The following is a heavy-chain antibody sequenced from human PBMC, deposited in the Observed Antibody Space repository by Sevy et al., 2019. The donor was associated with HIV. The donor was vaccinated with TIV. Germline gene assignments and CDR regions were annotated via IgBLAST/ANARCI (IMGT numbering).Heavy chain of an antibody. V-gene: IGHV3-23*01. J-gene: IGHJ4*02. Sequence: GGSLRLSCAASGFSLSNYAMSWVRQAPGKGLEWISTKTGSAGVTYYADSVKGRFTMSRDNSKNTLFLQMNSLRAEDTALYSCAKGRIPSIGTLGPFDSWGQGTLVTVSS. CDR2: KTGSAGVT. CDR3: AKGRIPSIGTLGPFDS. D-gene: IGHD6-6*01. CDR1: GFSLSNYA.